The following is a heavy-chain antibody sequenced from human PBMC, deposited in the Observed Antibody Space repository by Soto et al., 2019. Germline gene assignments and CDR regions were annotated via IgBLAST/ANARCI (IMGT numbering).Heavy chain of an antibody. CDR1: GFSLSTSGMG. CDR2: IYWDDDN. Sequence: QITLKESGPTLEKPTQTLTLTCTFSGFSLSTSGMGVGWIRQPPGKALEWLALIYWDDDNRYSPSLKSRLTSTKDTSHNQVVLTMTNMDPLDTGIYYSAHFSHYVSGSLDYWGPGTLVTVSS. J-gene: IGHJ4*02. V-gene: IGHV2-5*02. D-gene: IGHD3-10*01. CDR3: AHFSHYVSGSLDY.